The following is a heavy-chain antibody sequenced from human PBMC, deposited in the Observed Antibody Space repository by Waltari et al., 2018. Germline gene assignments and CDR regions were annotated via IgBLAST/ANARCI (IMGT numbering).Heavy chain of an antibody. J-gene: IGHJ3*02. CDR3: ASGRDGYNYAFDI. V-gene: IGHV1-2*06. CDR2: INPNSGGT. Sequence: QVQLVQSGAEVKKPGASVKVSCKASGYTFTGYYMHWVRQAPGQGLEWMGRINPNSGGTNYAQKFQGRVTMTRDTSISTAYMELSSVTAADTAVYYCASGRDGYNYAFDIWGQGTMVTVSS. CDR1: GYTFTGYY. D-gene: IGHD5-12*01.